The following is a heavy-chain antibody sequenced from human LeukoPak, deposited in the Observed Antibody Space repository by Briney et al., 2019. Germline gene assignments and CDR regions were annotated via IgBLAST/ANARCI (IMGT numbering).Heavy chain of an antibody. D-gene: IGHD5-12*01. V-gene: IGHV1-2*02. CDR3: ASYPRYMSSPPFDY. CDR1: GYTFTGYY. Sequence: GASVKVSCKASGYTFTGYYMHWVRQAPGQGLEWMGWINPNTGGTNYAQKFQGRVTMTRDTAISTAYMELGRLTPGDTAVYYCASYPRYMSSPPFDYWGQGTLVTVSS. J-gene: IGHJ4*02. CDR2: INPNTGGT.